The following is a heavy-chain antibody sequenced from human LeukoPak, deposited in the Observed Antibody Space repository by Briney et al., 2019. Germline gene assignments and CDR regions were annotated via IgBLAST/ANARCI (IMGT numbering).Heavy chain of an antibody. CDR1: GYTFTSYG. D-gene: IGHD3-22*01. CDR3: ARAGHRKYYYDNAYDY. CDR2: ISGYNGHT. V-gene: IGHV1-18*01. J-gene: IGHJ4*02. Sequence: GASVKVSCKASGYTFTSYGISWVRQAPGQGLEWMGWISGYNGHTNYAQKLQGRVTMTTHTSTSTAYMELRSLRSDDTAVYYCARAGHRKYYYDNAYDYWGQGTLVTVSS.